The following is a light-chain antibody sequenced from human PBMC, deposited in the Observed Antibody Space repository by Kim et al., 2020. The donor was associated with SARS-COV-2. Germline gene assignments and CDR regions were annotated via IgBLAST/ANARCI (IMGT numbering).Light chain of an antibody. CDR1: QSVSTY. J-gene: IGKJ4*01. CDR2: DES. V-gene: IGKV3-11*01. Sequence: FAPGKSTPLSLRASQSVSTYLAWYQQRSCQAPRVLIFDESNRATGIPARFSGSGSGTDFTLTISSLQPEDFAVYYCQQRSNWPLAFGGGTKVDIK. CDR3: QQRSNWPLA.